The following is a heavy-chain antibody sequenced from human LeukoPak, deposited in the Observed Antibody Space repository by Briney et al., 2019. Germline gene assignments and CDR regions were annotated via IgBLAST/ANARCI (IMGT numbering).Heavy chain of an antibody. CDR3: ARGLVRYFDWYIDY. D-gene: IGHD3-9*01. CDR2: IYTSGST. J-gene: IGHJ4*02. V-gene: IGHV4-61*02. CDR1: GGSISSGSYC. Sequence: PSETLSLTCTVSGGSISSGSYCWSWIRQPAGKGLEWVGRIYTSGSTNSNPSLKSGVTILVATSNNHFSLKLSSVTAAATAVYYCARGLVRYFDWYIDYWGQGTLVTVSS.